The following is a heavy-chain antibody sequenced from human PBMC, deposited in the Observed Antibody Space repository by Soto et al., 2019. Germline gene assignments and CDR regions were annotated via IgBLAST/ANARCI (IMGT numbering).Heavy chain of an antibody. CDR1: GGSISTSNYY. CDR2: IYYSGTT. V-gene: IGHV4-39*01. J-gene: IGHJ5*02. D-gene: IGHD6-13*01. CDR3: ARGIAAAGTLWFDP. Sequence: SETLSLTCTVSGGSISTSNYYWGWVRQPPGKGLDWIGNIYYSGTTYYNPSLKSRVTISVDTSKNQFSLKLSSVTAADTAVYYCARGIAAAGTLWFDPWGQGTLVTVSS.